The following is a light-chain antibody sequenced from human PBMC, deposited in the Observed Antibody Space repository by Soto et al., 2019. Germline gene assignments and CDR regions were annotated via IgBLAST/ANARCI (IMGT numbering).Light chain of an antibody. CDR3: QQYTTSPFT. J-gene: IGKJ3*01. Sequence: EIVLTQSPGTLSLSPGERATLYCRASQSVGSNYLAWYQQKPRQAPRVLIYGASSRATGIPDRFSGSGSGADFTLTISRLEPEDFAVYYCQQYTTSPFTFGPGTKVDIK. V-gene: IGKV3-20*01. CDR1: QSVGSNY. CDR2: GAS.